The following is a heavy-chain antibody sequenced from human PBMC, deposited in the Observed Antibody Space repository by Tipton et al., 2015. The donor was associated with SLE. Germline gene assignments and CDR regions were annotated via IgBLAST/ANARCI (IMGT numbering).Heavy chain of an antibody. CDR3: ARVPVARHYFDY. Sequence: TLSLTCAVSGGSISSSNWWSWVRQPPGKGLEWIGEIYHSGSTNYNPSLKSRVTISVDKSNQFSLRLSSVTAADTAVYYCARVPVARHYFDYWGQGTLITVSS. V-gene: IGHV4-4*02. CDR1: GGSISSSNW. D-gene: IGHD2-15*01. CDR2: IYHSGST. J-gene: IGHJ4*02.